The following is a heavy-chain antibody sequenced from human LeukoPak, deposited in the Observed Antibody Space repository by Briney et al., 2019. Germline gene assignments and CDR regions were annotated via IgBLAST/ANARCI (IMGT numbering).Heavy chain of an antibody. J-gene: IGHJ4*02. V-gene: IGHV5-51*01. D-gene: IGHD2-2*01. CDR1: GYRFTTYW. CDR3: ARRQGCSSSSCPPDY. Sequence: PGESLKISCRGSGYRFTTYWIGWVRQMPGKGLEWMGIIYPGDSDTRYTPSFQGQVTMSADKSFNTAYLQWSSLKASDTAMYYCARRQGCSSSSCPPDYWGQGTLVTVSP. CDR2: IYPGDSDT.